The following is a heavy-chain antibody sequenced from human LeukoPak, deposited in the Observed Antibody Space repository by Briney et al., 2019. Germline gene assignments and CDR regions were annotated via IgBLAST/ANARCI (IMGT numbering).Heavy chain of an antibody. CDR1: GYTFTSYG. V-gene: IGHV1-18*01. J-gene: IGHJ4*02. D-gene: IGHD3-9*01. Sequence: GASVKVSCKASGYTFTSYGISWVRQAPGQGLEWMGWISAYNGNTNYAQKLQGRVTMTTDTSTSTAYMELRSLRSDDTAVYYCARDAWYYEILTGYYVFDYWGQGTLVTVSS. CDR3: ARDAWYYEILTGYYVFDY. CDR2: ISAYNGNT.